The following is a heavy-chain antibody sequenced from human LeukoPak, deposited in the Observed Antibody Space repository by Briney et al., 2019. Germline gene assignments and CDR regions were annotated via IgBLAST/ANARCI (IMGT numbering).Heavy chain of an antibody. J-gene: IGHJ4*02. CDR3: AVRVQWVVYRIDY. D-gene: IGHD6-19*01. CDR2: ISSSGSNI. V-gene: IGHV3-48*03. Sequence: SLSLSCAASGFTFSSYEMNWVRQAPGKGLGWVSYISSSGSNIYYADSVKGRFTISRDNAKNTLYLQMKSLRAAATAVYYCAVRVQWVVYRIDYWGQGTLVTVSS. CDR1: GFTFSSYE.